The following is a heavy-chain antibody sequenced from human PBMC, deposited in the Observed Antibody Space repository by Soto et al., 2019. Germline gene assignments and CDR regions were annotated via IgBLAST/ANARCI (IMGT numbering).Heavy chain of an antibody. V-gene: IGHV3-9*01. CDR3: AKEYSDYVDYYYYIDV. Sequence: EVQLVESGGGLVQPGGSLRLSCAASGFTFDDYAMHWVRQAPGKGLEWVSGISGNSGSIGYADSVKGRFTISRDNAKNALYLQMNSLRAEDTALYYCAKEYSDYVDYYYYIDVWGKGTTVTVSS. J-gene: IGHJ6*03. D-gene: IGHD4-17*01. CDR2: ISGNSGSI. CDR1: GFTFDDYA.